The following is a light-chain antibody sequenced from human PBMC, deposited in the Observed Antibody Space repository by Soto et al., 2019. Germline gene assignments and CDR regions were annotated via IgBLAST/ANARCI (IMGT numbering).Light chain of an antibody. J-gene: IGLJ2*01. Sequence: QSVLTQPASVSGSPRQSITISCTGTSSDIGSYHLVSWYQQHPGKAPKLIIYEGSKRPSGVSNRFSGSKSGNTASLTISGLQTEDEADYYCCPYARSNFVVFGGGTKLTVL. V-gene: IGLV2-23*01. CDR3: CPYARSNFVV. CDR2: EGS. CDR1: SSDIGSYHL.